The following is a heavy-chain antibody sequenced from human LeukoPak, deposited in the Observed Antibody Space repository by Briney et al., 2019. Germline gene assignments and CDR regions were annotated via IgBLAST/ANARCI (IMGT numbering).Heavy chain of an antibody. CDR1: GFTFSSYS. CDR3: AREVGRRFDY. V-gene: IGHV3-21*04. CDR2: ISSSSSYI. Sequence: PGGSLRLSCAASGFTFSSYSMNWVRQAPGKGLEWVSSISSSSSYIYYADSVKGRFTISRDNAKNSLYLQMNSLRAEETAVYYCAREVGRRFDYWGQGTLVTVSS. D-gene: IGHD1-26*01. J-gene: IGHJ4*02.